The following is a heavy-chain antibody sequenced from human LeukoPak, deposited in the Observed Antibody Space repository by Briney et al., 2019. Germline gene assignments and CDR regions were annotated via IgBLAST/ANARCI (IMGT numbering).Heavy chain of an antibody. D-gene: IGHD3-22*01. V-gene: IGHV4-59*01. J-gene: IGHJ4*02. Sequence: SETLSLTCTVSGASITSSYWSWIRQSPEKGLEWIGYIYHTGSTKYNPSLESRVTISVDTSKNQFSLKLSSVTAADTAVYYCARGYYYDSSGYYTDWGQGTLVTVSS. CDR2: IYHTGST. CDR3: ARGYYYDSSGYYTD. CDR1: GASITSSY.